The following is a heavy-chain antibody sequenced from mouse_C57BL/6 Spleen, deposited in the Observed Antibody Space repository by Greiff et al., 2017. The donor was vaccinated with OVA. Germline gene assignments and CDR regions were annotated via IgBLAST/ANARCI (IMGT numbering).Heavy chain of an antibody. V-gene: IGHV1-18*01. CDR3: ARRSRGYYGNYDYAMDY. Sequence: EVQLQQSGPELVKPGASVKIPCKASGYTFTDYNMDWVKQSHGKSLEWIGDINPNNGGTIYNQKFKGKATLTVDKSSSTAYMELRSLTSEDTAVYYCARRSRGYYGNYDYAMDYWGQGTSVTVSS. CDR2: INPNNGGT. J-gene: IGHJ4*01. D-gene: IGHD2-1*01. CDR1: GYTFTDYN.